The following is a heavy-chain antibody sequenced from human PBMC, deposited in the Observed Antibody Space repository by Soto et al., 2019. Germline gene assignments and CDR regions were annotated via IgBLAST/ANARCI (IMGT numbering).Heavy chain of an antibody. CDR2: IYYSGKT. D-gene: IGHD2-15*01. CDR3: ARHRHQEDGSQAGFEH. Sequence: GKGLEYIGTIYYSGKTYYNWPLESRVTMSLDTSKNQFSLRLTSVTAADTALYYCARHRHQEDGSQAGFEHWGQGNLVTGAS. V-gene: IGHV4-39*01. J-gene: IGHJ4*02.